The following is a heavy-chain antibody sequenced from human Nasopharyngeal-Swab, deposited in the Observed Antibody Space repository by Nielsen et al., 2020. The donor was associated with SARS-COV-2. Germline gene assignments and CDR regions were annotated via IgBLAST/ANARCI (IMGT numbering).Heavy chain of an antibody. D-gene: IGHD3-10*01. J-gene: IGHJ4*02. V-gene: IGHV4-38-2*02. CDR3: ARLYGSGSYYPDY. CDR1: GDSFSTYHY. Sequence: SETLSLTCTISGDSFSTYHYWGWIRQAPGKGLEWIGNVHYSGSSYPNPSLNSRFTTSVDRSKKQFSLKLISVTAADTAVYYCARLYGSGSYYPDYWGQGTLVTVSS. CDR2: VHYSGSS.